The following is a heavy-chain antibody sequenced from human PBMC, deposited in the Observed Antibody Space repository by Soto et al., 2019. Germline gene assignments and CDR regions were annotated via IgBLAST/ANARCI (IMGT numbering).Heavy chain of an antibody. D-gene: IGHD2-15*01. V-gene: IGHV3-13*01. Sequence: EVQLVESGGGLVQPGGSLRLSCAASGFTFSNYDIYWVRQVTGKGLEWVSTIASYGGTYYSDSVKGRFTISREIAKDSSYLQMNSLKVGDRAVYYLTRNGGGLNYWGQGALVTVSP. CDR3: TRNGGGLNY. CDR1: GFTFSNYD. CDR2: IASYGGT. J-gene: IGHJ4*02.